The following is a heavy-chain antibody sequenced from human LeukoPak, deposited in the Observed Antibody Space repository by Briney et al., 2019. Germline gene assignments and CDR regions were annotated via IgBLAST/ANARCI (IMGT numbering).Heavy chain of an antibody. Sequence: ASVKVSCTASGYTFTGYYMHWVRQAPGQGLEWMGWINPNSSGTNYAQKFQGRVTMTRDTSISTAYMELSRLRSDDTAVYYCARDSYCSGGSCYFDYWGQGTLVTVSS. J-gene: IGHJ4*02. CDR2: INPNSSGT. CDR1: GYTFTGYY. V-gene: IGHV1-2*02. CDR3: ARDSYCSGGSCYFDY. D-gene: IGHD2-15*01.